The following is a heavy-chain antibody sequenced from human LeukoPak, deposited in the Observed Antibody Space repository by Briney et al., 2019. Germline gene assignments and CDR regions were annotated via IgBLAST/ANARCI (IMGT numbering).Heavy chain of an antibody. CDR2: ISGSGGST. CDR1: GFTFSSYA. Sequence: PGGSLRLPCAASGFTFSSYAMSWLRQAPGKGLEWVSAISGSGGSTYYADSVKGRFTISRDNSKNTLYLQMNSLRAEDTAVYYCAKDGDGYNYGDAFDIWGQGTMVTVSS. J-gene: IGHJ3*02. V-gene: IGHV3-23*01. CDR3: AKDGDGYNYGDAFDI. D-gene: IGHD5-24*01.